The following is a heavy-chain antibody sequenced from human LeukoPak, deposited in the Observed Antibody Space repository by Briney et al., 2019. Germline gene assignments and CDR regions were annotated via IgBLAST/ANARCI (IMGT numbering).Heavy chain of an antibody. J-gene: IGHJ5*02. Sequence: SETLSLTCTVSGGSMSNYYWNWIRQPPGKGLEWIGYMFYTGSGRYNPSLKSRVTISVDTSKRQISLKLTSVTAADTAVYYCATNLPGYSYGYWVAWGQGTLVTVSS. CDR1: GGSMSNYY. CDR2: MFYTGSG. V-gene: IGHV4-59*01. D-gene: IGHD5-18*01. CDR3: ATNLPGYSYGYWVA.